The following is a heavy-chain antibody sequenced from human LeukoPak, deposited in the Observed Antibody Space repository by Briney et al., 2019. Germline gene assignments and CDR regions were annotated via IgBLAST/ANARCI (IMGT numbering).Heavy chain of an antibody. CDR2: IAYDGNNT. V-gene: IGHV3-30*02. Sequence: GGSLRLSCAASGFTFSSYGIQWVRQAPGKGLEWVAVIAYDGNNTYYGDSVRGRFTISRDNSKKMVYLEMNSLRVEDTAVYYCAKTGMLRRVGYLDVWGKGTAVIVSS. J-gene: IGHJ6*04. D-gene: IGHD1-1*01. CDR1: GFTFSSYG. CDR3: AKTGMLRRVGYLDV.